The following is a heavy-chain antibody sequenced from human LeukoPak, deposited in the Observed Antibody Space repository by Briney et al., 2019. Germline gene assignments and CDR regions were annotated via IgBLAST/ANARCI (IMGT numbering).Heavy chain of an antibody. J-gene: IGHJ4*01. CDR3: ARDKVVGELLNLLFYY. V-gene: IGHV1-18*01. CDR1: GYTFTSYC. CDR2: ISAYNGNT. D-gene: IGHD3-10*01. Sequence: ASVKVSCKASGYTFTSYCIRWVRQAPGQGLEWMGWISAYNGNTNYAQKLQGRVTMTTDTSTSTAYMELRSLRSDDTAVYYCARDKVVGELLNLLFYYWGQGTLVTVSS.